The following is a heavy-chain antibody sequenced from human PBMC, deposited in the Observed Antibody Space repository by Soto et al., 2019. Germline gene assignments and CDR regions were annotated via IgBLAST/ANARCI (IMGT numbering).Heavy chain of an antibody. CDR2: INPNSGGT. CDR1: GYTFTGYY. J-gene: IGHJ5*02. CDR3: ARGANWNDFGWNWFGP. D-gene: IGHD1-1*01. V-gene: IGHV1-2*02. Sequence: ASVKVPCKASGYTFTGYYMHWVRQAPGQGLEWMGWINPNSGGTNYAQKFQGRVTMTRDTSISTAYMELSRLRSDDTAVYYCARGANWNDFGWNWFGPCGQGTMVTVYS.